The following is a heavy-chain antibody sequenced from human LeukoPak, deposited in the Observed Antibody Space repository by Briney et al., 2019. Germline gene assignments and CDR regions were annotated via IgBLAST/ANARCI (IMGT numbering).Heavy chain of an antibody. Sequence: PGASLKISCKGSGYSFTSYWIGWVRPMPGKGLEWMGVIYPRDSDTRYSPSFQGQITISADKSINTAYLQWSSLKASDTAIYYCARTQDRIAARSWGQGTLVTVSS. CDR1: GYSFTSYW. V-gene: IGHV5-51*01. CDR2: IYPRDSDT. J-gene: IGHJ4*02. CDR3: ARTQDRIAARS. D-gene: IGHD6-13*01.